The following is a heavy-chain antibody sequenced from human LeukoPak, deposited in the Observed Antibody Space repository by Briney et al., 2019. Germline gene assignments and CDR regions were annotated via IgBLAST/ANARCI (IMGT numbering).Heavy chain of an antibody. CDR1: GLSLNNYA. CDR3: ARDLGQYYDTSDNWFDP. CDR2: SSSSDDGK. Sequence: GGSLRLSCTASGLSLNNYAMSWVRQVPGKGLEWVSASSSSDDGKWYAESVRGRFTISRDTSKNTLNLQMNSLRAEDTAVYYCARDLGQYYDTSDNWFDPWGQGTLVTVSS. J-gene: IGHJ5*02. V-gene: IGHV3-23*01. D-gene: IGHD3-22*01.